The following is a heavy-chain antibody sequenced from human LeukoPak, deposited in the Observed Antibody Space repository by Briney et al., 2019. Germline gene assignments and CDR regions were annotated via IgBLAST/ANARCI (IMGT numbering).Heavy chain of an antibody. CDR1: RFTFSSYT. J-gene: IGHJ5*02. V-gene: IGHV3-21*01. CDR3: ARDMRWFDP. D-gene: IGHD2-2*01. Sequence: PGGSLRLSCAASRFTFSSYTMNWVRQAPGKGLEWVSSISSSTYIYYADSVKGRFTISRDNAKNSLYLQMNSLRAEDTAVYYCARDMRWFDPWGQGTLVTVSS. CDR2: ISSSTYI.